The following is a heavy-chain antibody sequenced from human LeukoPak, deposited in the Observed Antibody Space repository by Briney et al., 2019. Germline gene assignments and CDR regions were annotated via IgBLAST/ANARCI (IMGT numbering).Heavy chain of an antibody. J-gene: IGHJ4*02. CDR3: ASTDYYGSGSYYTPLGY. Sequence: SETLSLTCTVSGGSISSYYWSWIRQPPGKGLEWIGYIYHSGGTDYNPSLKSRVTISVDTSKNQFSLKLSSVTAADTAVYYCASTDYYGSGSYYTPLGYWGQGTLVTVSS. CDR2: IYHSGGT. CDR1: GGSISSYY. V-gene: IGHV4-59*08. D-gene: IGHD3-10*01.